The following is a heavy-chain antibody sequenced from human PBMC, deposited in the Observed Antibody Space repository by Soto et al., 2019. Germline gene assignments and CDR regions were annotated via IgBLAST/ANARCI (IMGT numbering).Heavy chain of an antibody. Sequence: SESMSLACAVSGGSISILTGGCWVRQPPGKMLEWIAEIYHKKSTNNNPSLKNRVTISVDKSKNQFSLKLSAVTSADTALYYCAKQPWFLAFDFWGQGTLVTVSS. CDR3: AKQPWFLAFDF. CDR1: GGSISILTG. D-gene: IGHD5-18*01. J-gene: IGHJ4*02. CDR2: IYHKKST. V-gene: IGHV4-4*02.